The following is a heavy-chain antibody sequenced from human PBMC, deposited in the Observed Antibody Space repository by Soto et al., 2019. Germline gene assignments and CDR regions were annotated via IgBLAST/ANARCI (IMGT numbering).Heavy chain of an antibody. V-gene: IGHV4-34*01. Sequence: SETLSLTCAVYGGSFSGYYWSWIRQPPGKGLEWIGEINHSGSTNYNPSLKSRVTISVDTSKNQFSLKLSSVTVADTAVYYCARAPAWLRPFNYFDYWGQGTLVTVSS. CDR2: INHSGST. CDR3: ARAPAWLRPFNYFDY. D-gene: IGHD5-12*01. J-gene: IGHJ4*02. CDR1: GGSFSGYY.